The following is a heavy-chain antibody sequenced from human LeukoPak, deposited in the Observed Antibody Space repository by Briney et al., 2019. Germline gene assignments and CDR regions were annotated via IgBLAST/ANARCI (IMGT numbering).Heavy chain of an antibody. CDR1: GFTFNSYG. J-gene: IGHJ6*03. CDR3: AKDGGLHLYYYYNYMDI. Sequence: GGSLRLSCAASGFTFNSYGMHWVRQAPGKGLEWVAFIRYDGSYEYYADSVKGRFTISRDNSKTTLYLQMNSLRSEDTAVYYCAKDGGLHLYYYYNYMDIWGKGTTVTVSS. V-gene: IGHV3-30*02. D-gene: IGHD5-24*01. CDR2: IRYDGSYE.